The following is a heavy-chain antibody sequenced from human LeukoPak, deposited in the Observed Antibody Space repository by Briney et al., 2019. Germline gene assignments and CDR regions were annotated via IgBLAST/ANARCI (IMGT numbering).Heavy chain of an antibody. CDR1: GGSFSGYY. J-gene: IGHJ4*02. D-gene: IGHD2-21*01. CDR2: INHSGST. CDR3: ARGRGHIVVVIAIQFDY. Sequence: SETLSLTCAVYGGSFSGYYWSWIRQPPGKGLEWIGEINHSGSTNYNPSLKSRVTISVDTSKNQSSLKLSSVTAADTAVYYCARGRGHIVVVIAIQFDYWGQGTLVTVSS. V-gene: IGHV4-34*01.